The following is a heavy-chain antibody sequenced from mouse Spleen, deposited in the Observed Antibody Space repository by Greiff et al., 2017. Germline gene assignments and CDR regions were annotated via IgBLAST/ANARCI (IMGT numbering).Heavy chain of an antibody. V-gene: IGHV1-15*01. J-gene: IGHJ3*01. CDR2: IDPETGGT. Sequence: QVQLQQSGAELVRPGASVTLSCKASGYTFTDYEMHWVKQTPVHGLEWIGAIDPETGGTAYNQKFKGKAILTADKSSSTAYMELRSLTSEDSAVYYCTREDYDYDKRFCAYWGQGTLVTVSA. CDR1: GYTFTDYE. D-gene: IGHD2-4*01. CDR3: TREDYDYDKRFCAY.